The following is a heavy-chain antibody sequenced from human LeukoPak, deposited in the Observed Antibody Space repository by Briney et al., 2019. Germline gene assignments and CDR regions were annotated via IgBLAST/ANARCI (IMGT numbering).Heavy chain of an antibody. J-gene: IGHJ4*02. D-gene: IGHD5-12*01. CDR3: ARRTSGYDFGFDY. V-gene: IGHV4-4*07. CDR1: GVSISSYY. Sequence: PSETLSLTCTVSGVSISSYYWSWIRQPAGKGLEWIGRIHTSGSTYYNPSLKSRVTISVDTSKNQFSLKLSSVTAADTAVYYCARRTSGYDFGFDYWGQGTLVTVSS. CDR2: IHTSGST.